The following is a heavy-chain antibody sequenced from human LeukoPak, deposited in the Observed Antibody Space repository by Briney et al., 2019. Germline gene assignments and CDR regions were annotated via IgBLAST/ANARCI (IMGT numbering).Heavy chain of an antibody. CDR1: GYTFTSYD. CDR2: MNPNSGNT. Sequence: GASVKVSCKASGYTFTSYDINWVRQSTGQGLEWMGWMNPNSGNTGYAQKFQGRVTITRNTSISTAYMELSSLRSEDTAVYYCARARPPYCSSTSCYDEMPIDYWGQGTLVTVSS. CDR3: ARARPPYCSSTSCYDEMPIDY. V-gene: IGHV1-8*01. D-gene: IGHD2-2*01. J-gene: IGHJ4*02.